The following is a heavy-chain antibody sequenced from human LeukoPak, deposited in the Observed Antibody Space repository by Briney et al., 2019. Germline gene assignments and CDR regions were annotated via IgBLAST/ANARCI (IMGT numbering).Heavy chain of an antibody. J-gene: IGHJ4*02. D-gene: IGHD2-21*01. CDR1: GYTFTNYW. CDR2: IFPGDFDT. CDR3: ARARHCASSSCIHDF. Sequence: GESLKISCKSSGYTFTNYWMTWVRQMPGRGLEWMGIIFPGDFDTRYSPSFQGQVTFSADKSISTAYLEWSSLTASDSAIYYCARARHCASSSCIHDFWGPGTQVTVSS. V-gene: IGHV5-51*01.